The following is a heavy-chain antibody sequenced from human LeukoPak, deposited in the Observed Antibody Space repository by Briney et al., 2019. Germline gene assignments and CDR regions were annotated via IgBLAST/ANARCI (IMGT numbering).Heavy chain of an antibody. V-gene: IGHV4-59*08. CDR1: GGSISSYS. CDR2: IYYSGST. D-gene: IGHD4-17*01. CDR3: ARKTTVTTEYAFDI. J-gene: IGHJ3*02. Sequence: SETLSLTCTVSGGSISSYSWSWIRQPPGKGLEWIGYIYYSGSTNYNPSLKSRVTISVDTSKNQFSLKLSSVTAADTAVYYCARKTTVTTEYAFDIWGQGTMVTVSS.